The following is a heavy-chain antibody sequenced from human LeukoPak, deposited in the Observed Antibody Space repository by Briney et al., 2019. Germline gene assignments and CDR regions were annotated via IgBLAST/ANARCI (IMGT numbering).Heavy chain of an antibody. V-gene: IGHV1-8*02. Sequence: ASVKVSCKASGYTFTGYYMHWVRQAPGQGLEWMGWMNPNSGNTGYAQKFQGRVTMTRNTSISTAYMELSSLRSEDTAVYYCARGSSGYYRFLIDYYYYYMDVWGKGTTVTVSS. J-gene: IGHJ6*03. CDR3: ARGSSGYYRFLIDYYYYYMDV. CDR2: MNPNSGNT. D-gene: IGHD3-22*01. CDR1: GYTFTGYY.